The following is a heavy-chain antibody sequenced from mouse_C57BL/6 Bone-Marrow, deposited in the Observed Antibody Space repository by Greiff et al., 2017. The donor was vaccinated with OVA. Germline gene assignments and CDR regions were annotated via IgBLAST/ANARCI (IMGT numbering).Heavy chain of an antibody. V-gene: IGHV1-72*01. CDR2: IDPNSGGT. CDR1: GYTFTSYW. CDR3: ARGTMITTRYYFDY. D-gene: IGHD2-4*01. Sequence: QVQLQQPGAELVKPGASVKLSCKASGYTFTSYWMHWVKQRPGRGLEWIGRIDPNSGGTTNNEKFKSKATLTVDKPSSTAYMQLSSLTSEDSAVYYCARGTMITTRYYFDYWGQGTTLTVSS. J-gene: IGHJ2*01.